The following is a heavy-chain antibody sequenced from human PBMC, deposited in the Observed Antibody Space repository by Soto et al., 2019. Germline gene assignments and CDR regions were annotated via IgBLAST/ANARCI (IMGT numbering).Heavy chain of an antibody. Sequence: PGGSLRLSCAVSGFTVSTYYMSWVRQAPGKGLEWVSVIYSGGSTYYADSVRGRFTISRDSSKNTLHLQMNSLRDEDTAVYYCARTSNSRGNNYFYYGLDVWGQGTTVTVSS. V-gene: IGHV3-53*01. CDR1: GFTVSTYY. J-gene: IGHJ6*02. CDR3: ARTSNSRGNNYFYYGLDV. CDR2: IYSGGST. D-gene: IGHD4-4*01.